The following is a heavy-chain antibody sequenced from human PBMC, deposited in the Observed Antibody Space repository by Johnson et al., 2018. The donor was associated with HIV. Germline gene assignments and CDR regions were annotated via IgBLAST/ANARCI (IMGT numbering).Heavy chain of an antibody. V-gene: IGHV3-11*04. J-gene: IGHJ3*02. CDR2: ISGSGAIT. Sequence: QVQLVESGGGLVKPGGSLRLSCAASGFTFSNAWMSWVRQAPGKGLEWVSTISGSGAITYYADSVKGRFTISRDNAKNSLYLQMNSLRAEDTAVYYCARDVVPAANAFDIWGQGIMVIVSS. CDR1: GFTFSNAW. CDR3: ARDVVPAANAFDI. D-gene: IGHD2-2*01.